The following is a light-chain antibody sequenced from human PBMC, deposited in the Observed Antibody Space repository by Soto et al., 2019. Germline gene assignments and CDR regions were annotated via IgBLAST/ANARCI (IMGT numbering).Light chain of an antibody. CDR2: GAS. V-gene: IGKV1-27*01. CDR3: QKYNSAPPWT. CDR1: QGIRSY. J-gene: IGKJ1*01. Sequence: DIQMTQSPSSLSASVGDRVTITCRASQGIRSYLAWYQQKPGRLPKLLIYGASTLQSGVPSRFSSSGSGTDFTLTINSLQPEDVATYYGQKYNSAPPWTFVQGTKVEI.